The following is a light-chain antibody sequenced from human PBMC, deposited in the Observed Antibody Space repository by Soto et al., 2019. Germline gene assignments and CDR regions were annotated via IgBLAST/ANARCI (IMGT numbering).Light chain of an antibody. J-gene: IGKJ1*01. CDR2: GAS. CDR1: QSVSSN. V-gene: IGKV3-15*01. CDR3: QQYNNWLRT. Sequence: EIVMTQSPATLSVSPGERATLSCRASQSVSSNLAWYQQKPGQAPRLLIYGASTRATGIPARFSGSESGTDFTLTISSLQSEDCAVYYCQQYNNWLRTFGQGTKVEIK.